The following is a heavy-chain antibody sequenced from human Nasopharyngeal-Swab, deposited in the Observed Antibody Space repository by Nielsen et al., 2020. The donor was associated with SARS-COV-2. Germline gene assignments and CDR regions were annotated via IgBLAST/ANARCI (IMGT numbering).Heavy chain of an antibody. V-gene: IGHV3-9*01. Sequence: SLKISCAASGFTFGDYAMHWVRQAPGKGLEWVSGISWNSDSIGYADSVKGRFTMSRDNAKNSMYLQMNSLSDEDTALYYCAKDRLYPKVKWGNSMDVWGQGTTVTVSS. CDR2: ISWNSDSI. CDR1: GFTFGDYA. J-gene: IGHJ6*02. D-gene: IGHD1-26*01. CDR3: AKDRLYPKVKWGNSMDV.